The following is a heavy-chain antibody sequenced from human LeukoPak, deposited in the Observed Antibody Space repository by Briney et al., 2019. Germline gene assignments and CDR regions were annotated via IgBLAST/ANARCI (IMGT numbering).Heavy chain of an antibody. CDR1: GFTFDDYA. CDR3: AKDWWIAAAGTSPFDY. Sequence: GGSLRPSCAASGFTFDDYAMHWVRQAPGKGLEWVSGISWNSGSIGYADSVKGRFTISRDNAKNSLYLQMNSLRAEDTALYYCAKDWWIAAAGTSPFDYWGQGTLVTVSS. V-gene: IGHV3-9*01. D-gene: IGHD6-13*01. J-gene: IGHJ4*02. CDR2: ISWNSGSI.